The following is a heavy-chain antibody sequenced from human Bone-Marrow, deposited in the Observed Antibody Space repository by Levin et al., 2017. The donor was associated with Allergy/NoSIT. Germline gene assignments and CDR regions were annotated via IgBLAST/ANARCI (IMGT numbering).Heavy chain of an antibody. CDR2: IYYSGST. J-gene: IGHJ2*01. V-gene: IGHV4-30-4*01. D-gene: IGHD3-9*01. Sequence: SETLSLTCTVSGGSISVGDSNWHWIRQPAGTGLEWIGYIYYSGSTYYDPSLKSRVSITVDTSKHQFSLALRSLTAADTAVYYCARDRVHNSVTGFRYFDLWGRGTLVTVSS. CDR1: GGSISVGDSN. CDR3: ARDRVHNSVTGFRYFDL.